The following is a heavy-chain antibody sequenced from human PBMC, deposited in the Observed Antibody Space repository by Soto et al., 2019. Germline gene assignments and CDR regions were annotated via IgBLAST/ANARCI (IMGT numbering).Heavy chain of an antibody. Sequence: SSVKVSCKASGGTFSSYAISWGRQAPGQGLEWMGGIIPIFGTANYAQKFQGRVTITADKSTSTAYMELSSLRSEDTAVYYCARSPVEQQRVSDYYYCYGMDVWGQGNTVTVYS. CDR3: ARSPVEQQRVSDYYYCYGMDV. CDR1: GGTFSSYA. J-gene: IGHJ6*02. D-gene: IGHD6-13*01. V-gene: IGHV1-69*06. CDR2: IIPIFGTA.